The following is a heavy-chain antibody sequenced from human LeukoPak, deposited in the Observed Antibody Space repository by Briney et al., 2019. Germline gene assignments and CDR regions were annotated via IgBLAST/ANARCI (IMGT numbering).Heavy chain of an antibody. Sequence: ASVKVSCKASGYTFTGYYMHWVRQAPGQGLEWMGWINPNSGGTNDAQKFQGRVTMTRDTSISTAYMELSRLRSDDTAVYYCASIYGSGNDFDYWGQGTLVTVSS. CDR1: GYTFTGYY. D-gene: IGHD3-10*01. CDR3: ASIYGSGNDFDY. J-gene: IGHJ4*02. V-gene: IGHV1-2*02. CDR2: INPNSGGT.